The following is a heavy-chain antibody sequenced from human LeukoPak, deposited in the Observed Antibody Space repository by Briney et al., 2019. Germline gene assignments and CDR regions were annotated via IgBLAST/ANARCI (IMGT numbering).Heavy chain of an antibody. CDR3: ARGNYGSGSYYVVDFDY. J-gene: IGHJ4*02. CDR2: IYHTGNT. CDR1: NDSIRNYY. D-gene: IGHD3-10*01. Sequence: SETLSLTCSVSNDSIRNYYWSWIRQPPGKALEWIGYIYHTGNTNYNPSLKSRLTMSIDTSKNQFSLNLNSVTAADTAVYYCARGNYGSGSYYVVDFDYWGQGTLVTLSS. V-gene: IGHV4-59*01.